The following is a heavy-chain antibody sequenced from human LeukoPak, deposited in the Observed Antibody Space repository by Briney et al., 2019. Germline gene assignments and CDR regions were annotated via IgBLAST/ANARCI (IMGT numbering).Heavy chain of an antibody. CDR2: MYYSGST. Sequence: SETLSLTCSVSGGSISNYYWSWIRQPPGKGLEWIGSMYYSGSTNYNPSLKSRATISEDTSKKQFSLKLSSVTAADAAVYYCARAGYDTSGFWYFDLWGRGTLVTVSS. J-gene: IGHJ2*01. CDR1: GGSISNYY. CDR3: ARAGYDTSGFWYFDL. D-gene: IGHD3-22*01. V-gene: IGHV4-59*01.